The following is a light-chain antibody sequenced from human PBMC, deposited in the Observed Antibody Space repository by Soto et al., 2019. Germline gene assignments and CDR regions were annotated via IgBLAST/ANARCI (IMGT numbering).Light chain of an antibody. CDR1: QGVSSS. V-gene: IGKV1-9*01. J-gene: IGKJ5*01. CDR2: AAN. Sequence: DIQMTQSPSFLSASVGDRVTITCRASQGVSSSLAWYHQQPGKAHKLLIYAANTLQSGVQSRFSGSGSGTDFTLTIKSLQPEDFATYYCKQLHSYPFTFGQGTRLEIK. CDR3: KQLHSYPFT.